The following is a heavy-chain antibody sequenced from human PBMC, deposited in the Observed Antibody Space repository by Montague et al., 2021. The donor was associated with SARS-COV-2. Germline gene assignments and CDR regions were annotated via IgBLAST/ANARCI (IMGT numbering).Heavy chain of an antibody. V-gene: IGHV4-39*01. D-gene: IGHD1-20*01. CDR2: IYYSGST. Sequence: SETLSLTCTVPGGSISSSSYYWGWIRQPPGKGLEWIGSIYYSGSTYYNPSLKSRVTISVDTSKNQFSLKLSSVTAADTAVYYCARRVTGTTVHYYYYGMDVWGQGTTVTVSS. CDR3: ARRVTGTTVHYYYYGMDV. CDR1: GGSISSSSYY. J-gene: IGHJ6*02.